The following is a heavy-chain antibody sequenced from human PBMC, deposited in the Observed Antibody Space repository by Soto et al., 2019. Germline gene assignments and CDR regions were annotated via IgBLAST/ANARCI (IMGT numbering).Heavy chain of an antibody. D-gene: IGHD1-26*01. CDR1: GFTFSSYG. CDR3: ARGWELKGFDY. V-gene: IGHV3-33*01. Sequence: GGSLRLSCAASGFTFSSYGMHWVRQAPGKGLEWVAVIWYDGSNKYYADSVKGRFTISRDNSKNTLYLQMYSLRAEDTAVYYCARGWELKGFDYWGQGTLVTVSS. J-gene: IGHJ4*02. CDR2: IWYDGSNK.